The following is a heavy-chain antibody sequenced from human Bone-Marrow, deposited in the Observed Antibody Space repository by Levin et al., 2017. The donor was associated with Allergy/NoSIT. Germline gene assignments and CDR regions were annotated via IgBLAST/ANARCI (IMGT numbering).Heavy chain of an antibody. Sequence: LSLPCEASGFIFRTYAMHWVRQAPGKGLEWVAVISYDSSNKYYGGSVKGRFTISRDNSKNTLYLDMNSLSPEDTAVYYCAKSRDSRGYSYGYQDYWGQGTLVSVST. V-gene: IGHV3-30*18. CDR2: ISYDSSNK. CDR3: AKSRDSRGYSYGYQDY. CDR1: GFIFRTYA. J-gene: IGHJ4*02. D-gene: IGHD5-18*01.